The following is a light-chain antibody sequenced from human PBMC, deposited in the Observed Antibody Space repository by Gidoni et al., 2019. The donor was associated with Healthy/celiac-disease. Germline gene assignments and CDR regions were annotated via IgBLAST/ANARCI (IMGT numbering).Light chain of an antibody. CDR2: AAS. J-gene: IGKJ5*01. V-gene: IGKV1-39*01. Sequence: DIQMTQYPSSLSASVGDRVTITCRASQSISSYLNWYQQKPGKAPKLLIYAASSLQSGVPSRFSGSGSGTDFTLTISSLQPEDFATYYCQQSYSTPPHFGQGTRLEIK. CDR3: QQSYSTPPH. CDR1: QSISSY.